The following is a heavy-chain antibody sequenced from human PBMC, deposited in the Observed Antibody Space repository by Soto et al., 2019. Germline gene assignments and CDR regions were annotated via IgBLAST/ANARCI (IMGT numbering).Heavy chain of an antibody. D-gene: IGHD2-15*01. CDR1: GGSISNDDYY. J-gene: IGHJ4*02. CDR3: ARVCSGGNCFSVVDY. V-gene: IGHV4-30-4*01. Sequence: QVQLQESGPGLVKPSQTLSLTCTVSGGSISNDDYYWSWIRQPPGKGLEWIGYIYYSGTTYYNPSLRSRVTIXXDXSXXQFSLKLNSVTAADTAVYYCARVCSGGNCFSVVDYWGQGTLVIVSS. CDR2: IYYSGTT.